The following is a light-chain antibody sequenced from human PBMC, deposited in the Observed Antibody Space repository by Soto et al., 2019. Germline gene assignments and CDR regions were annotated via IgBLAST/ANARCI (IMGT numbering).Light chain of an antibody. Sequence: DIPLTQSPSFLSASVGDTVTITCRASQGMSTYLAWYQQKPGKVPKLLIRSASTLQSGVPPRFSGGGSGTEFTLTIITLQPDDSGIYYCQQLNGYQLAFGGGTNVEIK. CDR2: SAS. J-gene: IGKJ4*01. V-gene: IGKV1-9*01. CDR1: QGMSTY. CDR3: QQLNGYQLA.